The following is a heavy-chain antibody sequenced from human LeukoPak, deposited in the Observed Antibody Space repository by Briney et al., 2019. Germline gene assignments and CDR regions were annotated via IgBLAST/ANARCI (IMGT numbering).Heavy chain of an antibody. CDR3: AAAGSNGFDN. Sequence: GASVKVSCKASGYTLTNYAMNWVRQAPGQGLEWMGWINTNTGNPTYAQGFAGRFVFSLDTSVSTAYLQISSLKTEDTAVYYCAAAGSNGFDNWGQGTLVTVSS. V-gene: IGHV7-4-1*02. CDR2: INTNTGNP. D-gene: IGHD6-13*01. CDR1: GYTLTNYA. J-gene: IGHJ4*02.